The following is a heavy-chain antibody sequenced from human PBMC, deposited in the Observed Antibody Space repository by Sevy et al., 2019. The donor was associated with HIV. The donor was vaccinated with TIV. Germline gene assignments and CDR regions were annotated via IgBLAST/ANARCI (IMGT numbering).Heavy chain of an antibody. CDR3: ARRSENYARDY. V-gene: IGHV1-8*01. CDR1: GYTFTSYD. CDR2: MNPNSGDT. D-gene: IGHD2-2*01. J-gene: IGHJ4*02. Sequence: ASVKVSCKTSGYTFTSYDINWVRQATGQGLEWMGWMNPNSGDTCYAQNFQGRVTMTRNTSISTAYMEVSSLRSDDTAVYYCARRSENYARDYWGQGTLVTVSS.